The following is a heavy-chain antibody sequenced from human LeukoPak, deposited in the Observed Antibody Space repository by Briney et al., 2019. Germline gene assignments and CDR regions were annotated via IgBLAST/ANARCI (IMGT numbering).Heavy chain of an antibody. D-gene: IGHD1-26*01. V-gene: IGHV1-18*01. CDR3: ASGSYLWGGMDV. CDR1: GYPFTTYG. CDR2: ISADSGDR. J-gene: IGHJ6*02. Sequence: ASVKVSCKASGYPFTTYGFAWVRQAPGQGLEWMGWISADSGDRYYAQNFQHRVTMTTDTSTTTGYMELRSLRSDDTAVYYCASGSYLWGGMDVWGQGTTVTVSS.